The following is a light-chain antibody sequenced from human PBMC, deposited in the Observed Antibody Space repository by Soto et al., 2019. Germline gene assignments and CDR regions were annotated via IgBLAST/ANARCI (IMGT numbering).Light chain of an antibody. Sequence: EIVLTQSPGTLSLSPGERATLSCRASQSVSSSYLAWYQQKPGQAPRLLIYGASSRAAGITDRFSGSGSGTDFTLTISRLETEEFAVYYCQQYGSSPPWTFGQGNKVEIK. CDR1: QSVSSSY. CDR3: QQYGSSPPWT. CDR2: GAS. J-gene: IGKJ1*01. V-gene: IGKV3-20*01.